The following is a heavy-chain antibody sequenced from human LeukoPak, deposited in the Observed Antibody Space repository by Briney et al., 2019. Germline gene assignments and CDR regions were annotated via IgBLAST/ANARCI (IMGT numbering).Heavy chain of an antibody. V-gene: IGHV3-30*02. CDR1: GFTFSSYG. Sequence: GGSLRLSCAASGFTFSSYGMHWVRQAPGKGLEWVAFIRYDGSNKYYADSVKGRFTISRDNSKNTLYLQMNSLRAEDTAVYYRAKVYSATMVRGVIIPRGMDVWGQGTTVTVSS. J-gene: IGHJ6*02. CDR3: AKVYSATMVRGVIIPRGMDV. D-gene: IGHD3-10*01. CDR2: IRYDGSNK.